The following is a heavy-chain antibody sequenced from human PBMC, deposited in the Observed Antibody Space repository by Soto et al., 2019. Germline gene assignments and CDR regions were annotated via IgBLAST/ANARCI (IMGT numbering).Heavy chain of an antibody. CDR1: GDSISSYY. CDR2: IHYSGST. CDR3: ARHGGYGMPYYDTLTAGHFDY. J-gene: IGHJ4*02. V-gene: IGHV4-59*08. Sequence: SETLSLTCTVSGDSISSYYWSWIRQPPGKGLEWIGYIHYSGSTNYNPSLKSRVTISVDTSKNHFSLRLSSVTAADTAVYYCARHGGYGMPYYDTLTAGHFDYWGQGTVVT. D-gene: IGHD3-9*01.